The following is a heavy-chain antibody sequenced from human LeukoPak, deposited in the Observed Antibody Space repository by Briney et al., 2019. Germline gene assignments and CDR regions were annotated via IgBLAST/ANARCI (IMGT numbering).Heavy chain of an antibody. CDR2: VNTKGET. D-gene: IGHD3-22*01. V-gene: IGHV4-4*09. CDR3: ARGNYYDSSGKEYFDP. CDR1: GVSMSAFQ. J-gene: IGHJ5*02. Sequence: SETLSLTCTVSGVSMSAFQWSWVRQSPEKGLEWIGCVNTKGETNYNPSLKSRVITSVDASESQFSLKLSSVTAADTAVYYCARGNYYDSSGKEYFDPWGQGTLVTVSS.